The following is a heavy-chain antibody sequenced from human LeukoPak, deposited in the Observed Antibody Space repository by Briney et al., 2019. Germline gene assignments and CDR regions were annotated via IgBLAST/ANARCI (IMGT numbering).Heavy chain of an antibody. CDR1: GGSISSYY. CDR2: IYYSEST. J-gene: IGHJ3*02. CDR3: AREGYCSSTSCYTRAFDI. D-gene: IGHD2-2*02. V-gene: IGHV4-59*01. Sequence: SETLSLTCTVSGGSISSYYWSWIRQPPGKGLEWIGYIYYSESTNYNPSLKSRVTISVDTSKNQFSLKLSSVTAADTAVYYCAREGYCSSTSCYTRAFDIWGQGTMVTVSS.